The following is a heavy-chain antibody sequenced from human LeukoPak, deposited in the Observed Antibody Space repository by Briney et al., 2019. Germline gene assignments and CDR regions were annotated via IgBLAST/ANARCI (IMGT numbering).Heavy chain of an antibody. J-gene: IGHJ6*03. Sequence: GGSLRLSCAASGFTFSNAWMTWVRQAPGKGLEWVGQIKSKTDGGTTDYAAPVKGRFTISRDNSKNTLYLQMNSLRAEDTAVYYCAKVRLGYCSGGSCSRGGTPMDVWGKGTTVTISS. V-gene: IGHV3-15*01. CDR1: GFTFSNAW. D-gene: IGHD2-15*01. CDR2: IKSKTDGGTT. CDR3: AKVRLGYCSGGSCSRGGTPMDV.